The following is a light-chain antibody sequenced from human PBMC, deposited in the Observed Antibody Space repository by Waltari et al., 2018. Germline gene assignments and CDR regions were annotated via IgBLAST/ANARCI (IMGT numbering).Light chain of an antibody. CDR2: KND. J-gene: IGLJ3*02. Sequence: QSALTQPPSASGTPGQGVTIYCSGSSSNVGRNHVYWYQQVSGVAPKLRMFKNDQRPSGVPDRFSGSRSGASASLAISGLRSEDEGDYSCAVWDDVLSSWVFGGGTKLTVL. CDR3: AVWDDVLSSWV. V-gene: IGLV1-47*01. CDR1: SSNVGRNH.